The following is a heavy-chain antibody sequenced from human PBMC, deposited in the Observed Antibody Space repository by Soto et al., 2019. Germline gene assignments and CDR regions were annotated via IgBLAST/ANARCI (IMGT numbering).Heavy chain of an antibody. J-gene: IGHJ6*02. Sequence: PSETLSLTCTVSGGSISSYYWIWVRQPPGKGLEWIGDIYYSGSTNYNPSLKSRVTISVDTSKNQFSLKLSSVTAADTAVYYCARVRREQLFPGYYYYGMDVWGQGTTVTVSS. CDR2: IYYSGST. CDR3: ARVRREQLFPGYYYYGMDV. D-gene: IGHD6-6*01. CDR1: GGSISSYY. V-gene: IGHV4-59*01.